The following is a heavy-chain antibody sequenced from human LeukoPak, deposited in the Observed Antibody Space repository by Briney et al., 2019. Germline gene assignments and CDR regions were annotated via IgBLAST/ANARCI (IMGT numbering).Heavy chain of an antibody. V-gene: IGHV4-34*01. CDR3: ARGYSSIRGWFDP. CDR1: GGSFSGNY. J-gene: IGHJ5*02. CDR2: INDRGST. Sequence: SETLSLTCAVYGGSFSGNYWSWIRQPPGKGLEWIGEINDRGSTNYNPSLKSRVTISLDTSKNQFSLKLSSVTAADTAVFYCARGYSSIRGWFDPWGQGTPVTVSS. D-gene: IGHD6-13*01.